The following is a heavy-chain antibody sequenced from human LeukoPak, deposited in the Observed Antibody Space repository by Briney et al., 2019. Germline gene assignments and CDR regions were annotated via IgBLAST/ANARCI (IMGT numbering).Heavy chain of an antibody. CDR3: VKGITSHDFFSRGE. CDR1: GFTFSNYS. Sequence: PSGGSLRLSCAASGFTFSNYSMTWVRQAPGKGLEWVSGVSNSGWITYYADFVKGRFTISRDNSKNTLYLQMDSLSAEDTAVYYCVKGITSHDFFSRGEWGQGTLVTVSS. V-gene: IGHV3-23*01. CDR2: VSNSGWIT. D-gene: IGHD3-3*01. J-gene: IGHJ4*02.